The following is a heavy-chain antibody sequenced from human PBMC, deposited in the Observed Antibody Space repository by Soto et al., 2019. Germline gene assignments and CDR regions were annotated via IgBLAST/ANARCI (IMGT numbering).Heavy chain of an antibody. J-gene: IGHJ3*02. D-gene: IGHD1-26*01. CDR3: AGADSGNYYYGFQM. CDR1: GFCDSGRCCY. Sequence: PSETMRLTCPPSGFCDSGRCCYYNWIRMPPGQGLEWIGYIYDRVTTNYNSSLYRRRTISVDTSKKLFSLRLSSVTAADTAVYYCAGADSGNYYYGFQMWGQGKMVSVSS. CDR2: IYDRVTT. V-gene: IGHV4-61*01.